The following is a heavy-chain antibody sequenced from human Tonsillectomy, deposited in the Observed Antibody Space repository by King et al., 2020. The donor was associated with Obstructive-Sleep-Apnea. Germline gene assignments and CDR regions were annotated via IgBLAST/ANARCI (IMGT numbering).Heavy chain of an antibody. V-gene: IGHV3-30*18. D-gene: IGHD3-3*01. CDR3: AKQLEYYYGMDV. J-gene: IGHJ6*02. Sequence: VQLVESGGGVVQPGRSLRLSCAASGFTFSSYGMDWVRQAPGKGLEWVAIISHDGSNKYYADSVKGRFTISRDNSENTLYLQMNSRRAEETAVYYCAKQLEYYYGMDVWGQGTMVTVSS. CDR1: GFTFSSYG. CDR2: ISHDGSNK.